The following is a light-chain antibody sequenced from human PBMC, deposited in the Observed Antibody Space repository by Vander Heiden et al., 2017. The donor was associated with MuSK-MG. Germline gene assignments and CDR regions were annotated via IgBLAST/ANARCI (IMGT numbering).Light chain of an antibody. CDR1: QSITHY. CDR3: QQNYSTPWT. V-gene: IGKV1-39*01. Sequence: DIQMTQSPSSLSASVGDRVTITCRASQSITHYLSWYQHKPGTAPKLLIYGISTLQGGVPSRFRGSESGTDFTLTISSLQPEDFATYYCQQNYSTPWTFGQGTKVDI. J-gene: IGKJ1*01. CDR2: GIS.